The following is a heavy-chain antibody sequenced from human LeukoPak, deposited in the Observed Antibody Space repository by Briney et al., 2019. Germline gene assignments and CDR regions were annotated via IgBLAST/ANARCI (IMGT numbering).Heavy chain of an antibody. J-gene: IGHJ3*02. Sequence: ASVKVSCKASGYTFTGYYIHWVRQAPGQGLEWMGRINPNNGGTNYAQKFQGRVTMTRDMPMSTAYMELSRLRSVDTAVYYCAGEDNSSGYRPFDIWGQGTMVTVPS. CDR2: INPNNGGT. CDR3: AGEDNSSGYRPFDI. CDR1: GYTFTGYY. D-gene: IGHD3-22*01. V-gene: IGHV1-2*06.